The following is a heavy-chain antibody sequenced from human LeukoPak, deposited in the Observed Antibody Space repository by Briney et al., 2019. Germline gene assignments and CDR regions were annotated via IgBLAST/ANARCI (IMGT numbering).Heavy chain of an antibody. CDR1: GGTFSSYA. J-gene: IGHJ4*02. D-gene: IGHD5-18*01. CDR2: IIPILGIA. Sequence: SVRVSCKASGGTFSSYAISWVRQAPGQGLEWMGRIIPILGIANYAQKSQGRVTITADKSTSTAYMELSSLRSEDTAVYYCARDGRGYSYGYEYCFDYWGQGTLVTVSS. V-gene: IGHV1-69*04. CDR3: ARDGRGYSYGYEYCFDY.